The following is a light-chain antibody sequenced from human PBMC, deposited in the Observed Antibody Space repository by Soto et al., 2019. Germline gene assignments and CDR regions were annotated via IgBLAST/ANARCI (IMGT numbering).Light chain of an antibody. CDR1: QSVAGS. V-gene: IGKV3-11*01. Sequence: EFVLTQSPATLSLSPWERAILSCRASQSVAGSLAWYQQKPGQAPRLLIYDISTRAAAIPARFSGSGSGTDFTLTVSSLEPEDFALYYCQQRSNRITFGQGTRLENK. CDR2: DIS. CDR3: QQRSNRIT. J-gene: IGKJ5*01.